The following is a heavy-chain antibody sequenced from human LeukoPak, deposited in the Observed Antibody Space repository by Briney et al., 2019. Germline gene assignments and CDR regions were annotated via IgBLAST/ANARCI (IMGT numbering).Heavy chain of an antibody. V-gene: IGHV1-46*01. Sequence: ASVKVSCKAPGYTFTSYYMHWVRQAPGQGLEWMGIINPSGGSTSYAQKFQGRVTMTRDTSTSTVYMELSSLRSEDTAVYYCARDHPRNTYFDYWGQGTLVTVSS. CDR2: INPSGGST. CDR1: GYTFTSYY. J-gene: IGHJ4*02. CDR3: ARDHPRNTYFDY.